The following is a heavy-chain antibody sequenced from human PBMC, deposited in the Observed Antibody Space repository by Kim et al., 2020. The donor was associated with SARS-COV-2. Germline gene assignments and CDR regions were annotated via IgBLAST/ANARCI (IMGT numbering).Heavy chain of an antibody. CDR3: ARGEGDYDFWSGYYPDV. D-gene: IGHD3-3*01. CDR1: GYTFTSYA. Sequence: ASVKVSCKASGYTFTSYAMNWVRQAPGQGLEWMGWINTNTGNPTYAQGFTGRFVFSLDTSVSTAYLQISSLKAEDTAVYYCARGEGDYDFWSGYYPDVWGQGTTVTVSS. CDR2: INTNTGNP. J-gene: IGHJ6*02. V-gene: IGHV7-4-1*02.